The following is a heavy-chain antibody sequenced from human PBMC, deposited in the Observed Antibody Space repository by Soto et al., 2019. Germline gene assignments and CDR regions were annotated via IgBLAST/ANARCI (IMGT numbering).Heavy chain of an antibody. J-gene: IGHJ4*02. Sequence: GGSLRLSCTVSGFAFNNYGINWVRQAPGKGLEWVSSISKSDYTYYSDSVKGRFAISRDNAKSAVSLQMNTLRVEDTAVYYCAREDSIIIPAVSDFWGQGTLVTVSS. CDR3: AREDSIIIPAVSDF. CDR2: ISKSDYT. CDR1: GFAFNNYG. V-gene: IGHV3-21*01. D-gene: IGHD2-2*01.